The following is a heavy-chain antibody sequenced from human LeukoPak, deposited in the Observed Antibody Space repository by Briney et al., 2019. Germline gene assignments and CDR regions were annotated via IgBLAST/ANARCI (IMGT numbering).Heavy chain of an antibody. CDR3: ASGDEFLDAFDI. CDR2: IFYSGST. Sequence: SETLSLTCTVSGGSVSSSNYYWGWIRQPPGKGLEWIGNIFYSGSTNYNPSLKSRVTIPVDTSKNQFSLKLSSVTAADTAVYYCASGDEFLDAFDIWGQGTVVTVSS. D-gene: IGHD2-21*01. CDR1: GGSVSSSNYY. J-gene: IGHJ3*02. V-gene: IGHV4-39*01.